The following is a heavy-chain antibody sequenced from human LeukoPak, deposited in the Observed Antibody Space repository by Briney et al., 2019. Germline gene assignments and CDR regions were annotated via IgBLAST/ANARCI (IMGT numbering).Heavy chain of an antibody. D-gene: IGHD3-22*01. J-gene: IGHJ6*03. Sequence: SETLSLTCTVSGGSISSSSYYWGWIRQPPGKGLEWIGSIYYSGSTYYNPSLKSRVTISVDTSKNQFSLKLSSVTAADTAVYYCARAARGLDSSGYYPYYYYYYMDVWGKGTTVTVSS. V-gene: IGHV4-39*01. CDR3: ARAARGLDSSGYYPYYYYYYMDV. CDR2: IYYSGST. CDR1: GGSISSSSYY.